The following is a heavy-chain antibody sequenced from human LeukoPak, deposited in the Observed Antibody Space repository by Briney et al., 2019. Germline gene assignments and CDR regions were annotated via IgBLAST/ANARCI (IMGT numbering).Heavy chain of an antibody. D-gene: IGHD3-3*01. CDR2: IYYSGST. J-gene: IGHJ4*02. V-gene: IGHV4-59*01. CDR3: GSSITIWGVVNYFAC. CDR1: GGSISSYY. Sequence: PSETLSLTCTVSGGSISSYYWSWIRQPPGKGLEWIGYIYYSGSTNYNPSLKSRVTISVDTSKNQLSLKLSAVTAADTAVYYCGSSITIWGVVNYFACRGQGTLVTVSS.